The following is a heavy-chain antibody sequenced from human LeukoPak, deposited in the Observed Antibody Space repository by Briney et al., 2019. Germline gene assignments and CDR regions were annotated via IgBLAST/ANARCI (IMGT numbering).Heavy chain of an antibody. V-gene: IGHV3-23*01. CDR1: GLTFSTSG. CDR3: AKDPGYQVVYCFDY. Sequence: PGGSLRLSCTASGLTFSTSGFNWVRQAPGKGLEWVSGISGSGGSTDYADSVKGRFTISRDNSKNTLYLQMNSLRVEDTAVYYCAKDPGYQVVYCFDYWGQGTLVTVSS. CDR2: ISGSGGST. J-gene: IGHJ4*02. D-gene: IGHD2-2*01.